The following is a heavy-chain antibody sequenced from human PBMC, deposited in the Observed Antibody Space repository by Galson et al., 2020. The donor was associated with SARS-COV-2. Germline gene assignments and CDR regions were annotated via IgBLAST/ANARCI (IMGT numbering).Heavy chain of an antibody. V-gene: IGHV3-48*03. Sequence: PGGSLRLYCAASGFSFINYEMNWVRQAPGKGLEWVSYISTTETTYYADSVKGRFIISRDNDRNSLYLEMNSLRVEDTAVYYCARDLQYDYDSGDHEAFDIWGQGTTVTVSS. D-gene: IGHD3-22*01. J-gene: IGHJ3*02. CDR1: GFSFINYE. CDR3: ARDLQYDYDSGDHEAFDI. CDR2: ISTTETT.